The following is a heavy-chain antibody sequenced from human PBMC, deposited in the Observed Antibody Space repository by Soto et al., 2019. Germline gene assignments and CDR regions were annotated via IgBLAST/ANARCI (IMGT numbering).Heavy chain of an antibody. J-gene: IGHJ4*02. CDR1: GFTFTSYW. D-gene: IGHD3-22*01. V-gene: IGHV3-7*01. CDR3: AKENYYDSRLQYYFDY. Sequence: GGSLRLSCAASGFTFTSYWMKWVRQAPGKGLEWVANIKQDGSEKYYVDSVKGRFTISRDNAKNTLYLQMNSLRAEDTAVYYCAKENYYDSRLQYYFDYWGQGTLVTVSS. CDR2: IKQDGSEK.